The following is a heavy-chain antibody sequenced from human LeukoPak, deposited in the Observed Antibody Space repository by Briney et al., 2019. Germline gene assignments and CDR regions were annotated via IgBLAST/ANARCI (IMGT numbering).Heavy chain of an antibody. Sequence: GGSLRLSCAASAFTFSDYYMSWIRQAPGNGLEWVSYISSSGSTIYYADSVKGRFAISRDNAKNSLYLQMNSLRAEDTAVYYCARGLGSGWPYYFDYWGQGTLVTVSS. CDR2: ISSSGSTI. CDR1: AFTFSDYY. V-gene: IGHV3-11*01. J-gene: IGHJ4*02. CDR3: ARGLGSGWPYYFDY. D-gene: IGHD6-19*01.